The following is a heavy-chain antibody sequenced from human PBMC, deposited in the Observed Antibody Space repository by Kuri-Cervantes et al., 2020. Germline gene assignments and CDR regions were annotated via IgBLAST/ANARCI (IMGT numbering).Heavy chain of an antibody. D-gene: IGHD3-22*01. J-gene: IGHJ4*02. V-gene: IGHV3-64*02. CDR2: ISSNGGST. Sequence: ETLSLTCAASGFTFSSYAMHWVRQAPGKGLEYVSAISSNGGSTYYADSVKGRFTISRDNSKNTLYLQMGSLRAEDMAVYYCARASYDSSGYFYWGQGTLVTVSS. CDR1: GFTFSSYA. CDR3: ARASYDSSGYFY.